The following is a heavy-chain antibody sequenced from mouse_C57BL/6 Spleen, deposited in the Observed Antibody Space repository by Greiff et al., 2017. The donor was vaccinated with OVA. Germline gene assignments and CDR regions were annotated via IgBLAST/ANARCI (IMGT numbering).Heavy chain of an antibody. CDR2: IDPSDSYT. Sequence: QVQLQQPGAELVKPGASVKLSCKASGYTFTSYWMQWVKQRPGQGLEWIGEIDPSDSYTNYNQKFKGKATLTVDTSSSTAYMQRSSLTSEDSAVYYCARAGPDYWGQGTSVTVSS. V-gene: IGHV1-50*01. CDR1: GYTFTSYW. CDR3: ARAGPDY. J-gene: IGHJ4*01.